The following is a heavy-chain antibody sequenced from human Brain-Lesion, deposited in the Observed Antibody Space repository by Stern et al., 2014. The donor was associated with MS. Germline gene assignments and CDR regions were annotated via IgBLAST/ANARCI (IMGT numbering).Heavy chain of an antibody. CDR3: ARDQRGITIFGVVTDYYYLGMDV. J-gene: IGHJ6*02. D-gene: IGHD3-3*01. V-gene: IGHV1-2*02. CDR2: INPKTGGP. Sequence: QVQLVQSGAEVKKPGASVKVSCKTSGYIFTGYYIHWVRQAPGQGLEWMAWINPKTGGPQYAQKFQGRVTMSRDTSISTAYVELSSLTSDDTAVYYCARDQRGITIFGVVTDYYYLGMDVWGQGTTVTVSS. CDR1: GYIFTGYY.